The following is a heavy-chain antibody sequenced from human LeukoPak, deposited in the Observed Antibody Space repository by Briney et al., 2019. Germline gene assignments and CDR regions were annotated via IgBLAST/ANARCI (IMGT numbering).Heavy chain of an antibody. V-gene: IGHV3-53*01. CDR2: IYADGGT. J-gene: IGHJ4*02. Sequence: GGSLRLSCAASGFTFSSYAMSWVRQAPGRGLEWVSIIYADGGTSYADSVKGRFTISRDNSKNTVYLQMSSLRAEDTAVYYCARLAARPYWGQGTLVTVSA. CDR1: GFTFSSYA. D-gene: IGHD6-6*01. CDR3: ARLAARPY.